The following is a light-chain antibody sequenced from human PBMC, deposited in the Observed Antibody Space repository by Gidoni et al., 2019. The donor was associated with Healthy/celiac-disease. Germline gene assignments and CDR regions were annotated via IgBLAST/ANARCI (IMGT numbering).Light chain of an antibody. J-gene: IGKJ3*01. CDR3: QQYDNLPF. CDR2: DAS. V-gene: IGKV1-33*01. Sequence: DIQMTQSPSSLSASVGDRVTITCQASQDISNYLNWYQQKPGKAPKLLIYDASNLETGVQSRFSGSGSGTDFTVTISSLQPEDIATYYCQQYDNLPFFGPXTKVDIK. CDR1: QDISNY.